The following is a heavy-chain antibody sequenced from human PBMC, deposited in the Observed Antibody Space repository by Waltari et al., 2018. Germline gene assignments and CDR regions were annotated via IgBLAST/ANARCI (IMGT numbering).Heavy chain of an antibody. J-gene: IGHJ4*02. Sequence: QLQLQESGPGLVKPSETLSLTCTVSGGSISISTFYLVWIRQPPGTGLELIGNIYSSGGTYYHPSLKSRVTVSVDTSKNQFSLKLSSVTAADTAVYYCARIITSTKGYYFDYWGQGTLVTVSS. D-gene: IGHD3-10*01. CDR1: GGSISISTFY. CDR3: ARIITSTKGYYFDY. V-gene: IGHV4-39*01. CDR2: IYSSGGT.